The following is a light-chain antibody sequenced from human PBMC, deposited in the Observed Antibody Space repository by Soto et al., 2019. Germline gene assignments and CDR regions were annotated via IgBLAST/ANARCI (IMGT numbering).Light chain of an antibody. CDR1: QSISSY. CDR2: AAS. CDR3: QQSYSTPYS. Sequence: DIQMTQSPSSLSASVGDRVTITCRASQSISSYLNWYQQKPGKAPKLLIYAASSLQSGVPSRFRGSGSVTDFTLTISSLQPEDFATYYGQQSYSTPYSFGQGTKLEIK. V-gene: IGKV1-39*01. J-gene: IGKJ2*01.